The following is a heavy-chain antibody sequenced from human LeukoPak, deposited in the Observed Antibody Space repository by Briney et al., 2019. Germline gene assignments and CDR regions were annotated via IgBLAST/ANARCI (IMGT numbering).Heavy chain of an antibody. CDR1: GFTFSRYG. J-gene: IGHJ4*02. D-gene: IGHD2-2*01. CDR3: AKDQQVGAAAYYFDS. CDR2: ISNDGKDK. V-gene: IGHV3-30*18. Sequence: HPGGSLRLSCAASGFTFSRYGLHCVRQSPGKALEGVTVISNDGKDKKYADSVKGRFTICRDNSKSTLYLQMSSLRAEDTGAYYCAKDQQVGAAAYYFDSWGQGTLVTVSS.